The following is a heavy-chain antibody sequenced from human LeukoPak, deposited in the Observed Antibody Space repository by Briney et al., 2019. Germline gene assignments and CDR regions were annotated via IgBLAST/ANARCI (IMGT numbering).Heavy chain of an antibody. Sequence: GGSLRLSCAASGFTFSSYAMSWVRQAPGKGLEWVSAISSSGGSTYYADPVKGRFTISRDNSKNTLYLQMNSLRAEDTAVYYCAKASIAARPNYMDVWGKGTTVTVSS. V-gene: IGHV3-23*01. CDR1: GFTFSSYA. D-gene: IGHD6-6*01. CDR2: ISSSGGST. J-gene: IGHJ6*03. CDR3: AKASIAARPNYMDV.